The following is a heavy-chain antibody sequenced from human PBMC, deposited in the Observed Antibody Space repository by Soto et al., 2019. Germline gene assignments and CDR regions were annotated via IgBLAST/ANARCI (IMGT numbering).Heavy chain of an antibody. CDR2: IVVGSGNT. CDR1: GFTFTSSA. Sequence: ASVKVSCKASGFTFTSSAVQWVRQARGQRLEWIGWIVVGSGNTNYAQKFQERVTITRDMSTSTAYMELSSLRSEDTAVYYCAADVDTAMVSDYWGQGTLVTVSS. V-gene: IGHV1-58*01. D-gene: IGHD5-18*01. J-gene: IGHJ4*02. CDR3: AADVDTAMVSDY.